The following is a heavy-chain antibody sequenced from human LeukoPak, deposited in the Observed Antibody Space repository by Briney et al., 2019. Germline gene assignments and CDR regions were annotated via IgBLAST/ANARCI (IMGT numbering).Heavy chain of an antibody. D-gene: IGHD6-19*01. V-gene: IGHV4-34*01. CDR3: AGATTSSGWTRAEYFQH. CDR1: GGSFSGYY. Sequence: SETLSLTCAVYGGSFSGYYWSWIRQPPGKGLEWIGEINHSGSTNYNPSLKSRVTISVDTSKNQFSPKLSSVTAADTAVYYCAGATTSSGWTRAEYFQHWGQGTLVTVSS. J-gene: IGHJ1*01. CDR2: INHSGST.